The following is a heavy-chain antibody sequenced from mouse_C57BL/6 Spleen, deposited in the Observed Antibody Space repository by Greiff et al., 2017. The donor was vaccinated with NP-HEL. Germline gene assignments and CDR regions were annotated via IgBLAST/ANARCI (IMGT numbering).Heavy chain of an antibody. CDR2: INPNNGGT. V-gene: IGHV1-18*01. CDR1: GYTFTDYN. J-gene: IGHJ1*03. D-gene: IGHD1-1*01. CDR3: ARKLITTVVSDV. Sequence: VQLQQSGPELVKPGASVKIPCKASGYTFTDYNMDWVKQSHGKSLEWIGDINPNNGGTIYNQKFKGKATLTVDKSSSTAYMELRSLTSEDTAVYYCARKLITTVVSDVWGTGTTVTVSS.